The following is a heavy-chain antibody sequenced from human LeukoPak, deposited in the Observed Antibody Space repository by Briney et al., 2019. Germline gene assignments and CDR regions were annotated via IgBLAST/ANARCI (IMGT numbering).Heavy chain of an antibody. V-gene: IGHV3-66*01. CDR2: IYSGGNT. J-gene: IGHJ4*02. D-gene: IGHD3-16*02. CDR1: GFTFSSYA. Sequence: PGGSLRLSCAASGFTFSSYAMSWVRQAPGKGLEWVSVIYSGGNTYHADSVKGRFTISRDSSKNTVYLQMNSLRAEDTAVYYCAKEIGDYVWGSYPSHYWGQGTLVTVSS. CDR3: AKEIGDYVWGSYPSHY.